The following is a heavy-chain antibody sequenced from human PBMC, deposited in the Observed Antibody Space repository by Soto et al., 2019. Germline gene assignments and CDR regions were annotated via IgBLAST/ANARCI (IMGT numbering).Heavy chain of an antibody. D-gene: IGHD2-15*01. V-gene: IGHV3-23*01. CDR1: GFTFSSYA. CDR2: VSIGGST. CDR3: AKRRGAGGHFDY. J-gene: IGHJ4*02. Sequence: DVQLLESGGGLVQPEGSLRLSCAASGFTFSSYAMGWVRQGPGKGLEWVAVVSIGGSTRYADSVRGRFTISRDNSKNTLSLQMNGLTAEDTAVYFCAKRRGAGGHFDYWGQGALVPVSS.